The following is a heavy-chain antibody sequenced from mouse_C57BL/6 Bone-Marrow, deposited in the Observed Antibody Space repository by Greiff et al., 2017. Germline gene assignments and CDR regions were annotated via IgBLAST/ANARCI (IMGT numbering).Heavy chain of an antibody. CDR2: INTSCGYT. J-gene: IGHJ1*03. CDR3: AREGRRYFDV. V-gene: IGHV1-7*01. D-gene: IGHD3-3*01. CDR1: GYTFTSYW. Sequence: QVQLKPSGAELAKPGASEKMSCKASGYTFTSYWMHWVKQRHGKGLAWIGYINTSCGYTKYNQKFKDKATVPAYKSSSTAYMQLSSLTYEDSAVYYGAREGRRYFDVWGTGTTVTVSS.